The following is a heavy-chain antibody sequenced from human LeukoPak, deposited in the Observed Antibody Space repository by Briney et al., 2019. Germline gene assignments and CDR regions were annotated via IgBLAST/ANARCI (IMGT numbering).Heavy chain of an antibody. CDR2: MNPNSGNT. D-gene: IGHD5-12*01. CDR1: GYTFTSYD. V-gene: IGHV1-8*01. J-gene: IGHJ4*02. Sequence: GESLKISCKASGYTFTSYDINWVRQATGQGLEWMGWMNPNSGNTGYAQKFQGRVTMTRNTSISTAYMELSSLRSEDTAVYYCARSHIMGGPTTDNFDYWGQGTLVTVSS. CDR3: ARSHIMGGPTTDNFDY.